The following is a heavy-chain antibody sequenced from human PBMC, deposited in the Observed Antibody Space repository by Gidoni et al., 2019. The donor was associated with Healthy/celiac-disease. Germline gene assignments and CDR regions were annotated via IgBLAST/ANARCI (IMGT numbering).Heavy chain of an antibody. D-gene: IGHD2-15*01. J-gene: IGHJ4*02. CDR1: GGSISSSSYY. V-gene: IGHV4-39*01. Sequence: QLQLQESGPGLVQPSATLSLTCTVSGGSISSSSYYWGWIRQPPGKGLEWIGSIYYSGSTYYNPSLKRRVTISVDTSKNQFSLKLSSVTAADTAVYYCASRGGGFYYFDYWGQGTLVTVSS. CDR2: IYYSGST. CDR3: ASRGGGFYYFDY.